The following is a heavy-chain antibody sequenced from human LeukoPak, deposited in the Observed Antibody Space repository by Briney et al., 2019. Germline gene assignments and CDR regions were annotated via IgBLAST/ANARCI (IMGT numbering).Heavy chain of an antibody. D-gene: IGHD1-1*01. Sequence: SETLSLPCTVSGGSISSGGYYWSWLRQHPGERLEWIGYIYNSGSTYSNPSLKNRVTISVDTSKNQFSLNLSSVTAADTPVYYCARATATTLDDAFDICVQGTMVTVSS. V-gene: IGHV4-31*03. CDR1: GGSISSGGYY. CDR2: IYNSGST. CDR3: ARATATTLDDAFDI. J-gene: IGHJ3*02.